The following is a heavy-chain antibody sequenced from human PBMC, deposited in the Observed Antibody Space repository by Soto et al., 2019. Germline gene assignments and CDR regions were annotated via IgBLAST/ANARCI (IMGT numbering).Heavy chain of an antibody. J-gene: IGHJ3*02. Sequence: LSLTCAVSGGSISSGGYSWSWIRQPPGKGLEWIGYIYHSGSTYYNPSLKSRVTISVDRSKNQFSLKLSSVTAADTAVYYCARGLRITIFGVVPDAFDIWGQGTMVTVSS. CDR3: ARGLRITIFGVVPDAFDI. CDR2: IYHSGST. CDR1: GGSISSGGYS. D-gene: IGHD3-3*01. V-gene: IGHV4-30-2*01.